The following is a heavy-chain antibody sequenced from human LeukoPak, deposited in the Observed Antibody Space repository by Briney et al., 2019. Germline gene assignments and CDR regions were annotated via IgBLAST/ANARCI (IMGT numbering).Heavy chain of an antibody. V-gene: IGHV1-2*06. CDR3: ALSNDAFHI. Sequence: ASVKVSCKASGYTFTGYYMHWVRQAPGQGLEWMGRRNPNSGGTNYSQQSLGRGTMTRVTSLSTEYMLLRSVRSDGPAALYFALSNDAFHIWRQGTMDTVPS. J-gene: IGHJ3*02. CDR2: RNPNSGGT. D-gene: IGHD2/OR15-2a*01. CDR1: GYTFTGYY.